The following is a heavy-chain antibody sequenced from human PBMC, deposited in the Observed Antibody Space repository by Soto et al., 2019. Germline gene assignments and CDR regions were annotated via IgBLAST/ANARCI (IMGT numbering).Heavy chain of an antibody. D-gene: IGHD5-12*01. CDR3: ASNLRGYRGYGGFDH. V-gene: IGHV4-30-4*01. CDR1: GGSISSGDYY. J-gene: IGHJ4*02. Sequence: SETLSLTCTVSGGSISSGDYYWSWIRQPPGKGLEWIGYIYYSGSTYYNPSLKSRVTISVDTSKNTLYLQMNSLRAEDTAIYFCASNLRGYRGYGGFDHWGQGTLVTVSS. CDR2: IYYSGST.